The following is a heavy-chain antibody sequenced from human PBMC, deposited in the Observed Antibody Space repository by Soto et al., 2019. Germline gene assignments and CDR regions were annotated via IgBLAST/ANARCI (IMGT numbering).Heavy chain of an antibody. CDR1: GYTFTSCG. CDR3: ASSTSPYSSGSSTDAFYI. Sequence: ASVKVSCKASGYTFTSCGISWVRQAPGQGLEWMGWISAYNGNTNYAQKLQGRVTMTTDTSTSTAYMELRSLRSDDTAVYYCASSTSPYSSGSSTDAFYIWGLGTMVPVSS. V-gene: IGHV1-18*01. J-gene: IGHJ3*02. CDR2: ISAYNGNT. D-gene: IGHD6-19*01.